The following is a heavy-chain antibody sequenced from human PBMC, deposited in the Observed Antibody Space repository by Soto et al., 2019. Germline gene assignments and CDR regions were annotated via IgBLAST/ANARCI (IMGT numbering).Heavy chain of an antibody. CDR1: GGSISSYY. J-gene: IGHJ6*02. Sequence: SETLSLTCTVSGGSISSYYWSWIRQPPGKGLEWIGYIYYSGSTNYNPSLKSRVTISVDTSKNQFSLKLSSVTAADTAVYYCARDRLVDYYYNCMDVSGPGTTVTL. CDR3: ARDRLVDYYYNCMDV. CDR2: IYYSGST. V-gene: IGHV4-59*01. D-gene: IGHD2-15*01.